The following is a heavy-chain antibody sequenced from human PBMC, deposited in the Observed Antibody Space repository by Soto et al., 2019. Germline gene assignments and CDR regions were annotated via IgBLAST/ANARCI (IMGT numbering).Heavy chain of an antibody. V-gene: IGHV3-23*01. CDR3: AKASVWYPYFDS. D-gene: IGHD6-13*01. CDR1: EFSFDDYA. Sequence: GGSLRLSCAASEFSFDDYAMSWGRQAPGKGLEWVSSITYTGVSTYYADSVKGRFTISRDNSKDTLYLQMNSLRAEDTAIYYCAKASVWYPYFDSWGQGTLVTVSS. J-gene: IGHJ4*02. CDR2: ITYTGVST.